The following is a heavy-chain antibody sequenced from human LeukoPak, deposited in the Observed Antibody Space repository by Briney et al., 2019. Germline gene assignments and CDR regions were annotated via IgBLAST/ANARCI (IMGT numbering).Heavy chain of an antibody. CDR1: GFTFSSYS. J-gene: IGHJ4*02. CDR3: AKLRDSSGNYEFYY. Sequence: GGSLRLSCVASGFTFSSYSMNWVRQAPGKGLEWVSTISGSGGSTYYADSVKGRFTISRDNSKNTLYLQMDSLRAEDTAIYYCAKLRDSSGNYEFYYWGQGALVTVSS. D-gene: IGHD1-26*01. CDR2: ISGSGGST. V-gene: IGHV3-23*01.